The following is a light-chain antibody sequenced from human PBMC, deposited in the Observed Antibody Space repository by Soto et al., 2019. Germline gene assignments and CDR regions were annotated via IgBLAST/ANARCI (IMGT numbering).Light chain of an antibody. J-gene: IGLJ2*01. CDR1: SSDIGGYNY. CDR3: SSYTGSSTVV. CDR2: DVS. Sequence: QSALTQPASVCGSPGQSITISCTGTSSDIGGYNYVSWYQQHPGKGPKLMIYDVSSRPSGVSHRFSGSKSGDTASLTNSGLQAEDEADYYCSSYTGSSTVVFGGGTKLTVL. V-gene: IGLV2-14*03.